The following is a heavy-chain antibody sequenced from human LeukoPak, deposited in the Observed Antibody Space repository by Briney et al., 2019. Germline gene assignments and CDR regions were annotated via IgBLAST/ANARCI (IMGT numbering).Heavy chain of an antibody. J-gene: IGHJ2*01. CDR1: GFTFSSYN. CDR2: ISSSSSYI. D-gene: IGHD2-21*02. Sequence: KTGGSLRLSCAASGFTFSSYNMNWVRQAPGKGLEWVSSISSSSSYIYYADSVKGRFTISRDNANNSLYLQMSSLRAEDTAVYYCAKRYCGGDCYLTPASRYFDLWGRGTLVTVSS. CDR3: AKRYCGGDCYLTPASRYFDL. V-gene: IGHV3-21*01.